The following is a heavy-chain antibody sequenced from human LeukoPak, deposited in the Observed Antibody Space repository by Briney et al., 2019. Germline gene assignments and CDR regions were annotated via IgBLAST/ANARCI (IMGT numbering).Heavy chain of an antibody. Sequence: AETLSLTCTVSGGSISSYYWSWIRQPAGKGLEWIGRIYTSGSTNYNPSLKSRVTMSVDTSKNQFSLKLSSVTAADTAVYYCARVNYYDSSGYGYMDVWGKGTTVTVSS. V-gene: IGHV4-4*07. CDR2: IYTSGST. CDR1: GGSISSYY. CDR3: ARVNYYDSSGYGYMDV. J-gene: IGHJ6*03. D-gene: IGHD3-22*01.